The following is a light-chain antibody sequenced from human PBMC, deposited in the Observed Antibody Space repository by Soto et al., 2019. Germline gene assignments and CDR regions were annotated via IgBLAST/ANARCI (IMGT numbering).Light chain of an antibody. CDR2: DNN. CDR3: GTWDGSLSAMV. CDR1: SSNIGSNY. V-gene: IGLV1-51*01. Sequence: QSVLTQPPSVSAAPGQTVTISCSGSSSNIGSNYVSWYQQLPATAPKLIIYDNNGRPSGIPDRFSGSKSGTSATLGITGLQTGDEAIYYCGTWDGSLSAMVFGGGTKLTVL. J-gene: IGLJ2*01.